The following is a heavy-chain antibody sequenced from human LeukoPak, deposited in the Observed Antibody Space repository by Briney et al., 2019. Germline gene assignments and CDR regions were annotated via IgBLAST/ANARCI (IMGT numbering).Heavy chain of an antibody. J-gene: IGHJ5*01. Sequence: TSETLSLICTVSGSSISSSGYYWGWIRQPPGKGLEWIRSIYYSGSPYYHPSLKSRAPTSVDTSKNQFSLKLSSVTAADTAVYYCARHGDCTSPRSDTSWFDSWGQGILVTVSS. V-gene: IGHV4-39*01. CDR3: ARHGDCTSPRSDTSWFDS. CDR2: IYYSGSP. CDR1: GSSISSSGYY. D-gene: IGHD2-2*01.